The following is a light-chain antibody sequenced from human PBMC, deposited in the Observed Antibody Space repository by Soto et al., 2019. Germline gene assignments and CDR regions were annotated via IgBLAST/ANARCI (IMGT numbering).Light chain of an antibody. CDR3: HQRRYWPWT. CDR1: QSVTYY. CDR2: EAS. J-gene: IGKJ1*01. V-gene: IGKV3-11*01. Sequence: EIVLTQSPATLSLSPGERANLSCRASQSVTYYLGWYQQKPGQAPRLLIYEASNRATGIPPRFSGSGSGTDFTLTISSLEPEDFEVYYCHQRRYWPWTFGQGTKVEVK.